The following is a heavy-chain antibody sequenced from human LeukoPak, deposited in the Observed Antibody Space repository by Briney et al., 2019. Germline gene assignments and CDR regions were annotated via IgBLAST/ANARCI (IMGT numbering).Heavy chain of an antibody. J-gene: IGHJ4*02. CDR3: ARRGAVAGTHYFDY. CDR1: GFTFSSYG. V-gene: IGHV3-33*01. Sequence: GGSLRLSCAASGFTFSSYGMHRVRQAPGKGLEWVAVIWYDGSNKYYAGSVKGRFTISRDSSKNTLYLQMNSLRAEDTAVYYCARRGAVAGTHYFDYWGQGTLVTVSS. D-gene: IGHD6-19*01. CDR2: IWYDGSNK.